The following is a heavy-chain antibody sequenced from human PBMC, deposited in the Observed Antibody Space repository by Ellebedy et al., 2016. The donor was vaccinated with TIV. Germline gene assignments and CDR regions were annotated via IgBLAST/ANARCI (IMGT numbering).Heavy chain of an antibody. D-gene: IGHD1-26*01. J-gene: IGHJ4*02. Sequence: PGGSLRLSCAASGFRFSDAWMSWVRQAPGKGLEWVANIKQDGSEKYYVDSVKGRFTISRDNAKNSLYLQMNSLRAEDTAVYYCVRGQSSGVGAPYWGQGTRVTVSS. V-gene: IGHV3-7*01. CDR1: GFRFSDAW. CDR2: IKQDGSEK. CDR3: VRGQSSGVGAPY.